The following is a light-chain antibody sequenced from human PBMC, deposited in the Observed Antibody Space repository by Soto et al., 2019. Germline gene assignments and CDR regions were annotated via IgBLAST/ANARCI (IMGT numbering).Light chain of an antibody. V-gene: IGKV1-39*01. J-gene: IGKJ2*01. Sequence: DIQMTQSPSSLSASVGDRVTITCRASQSIAYYLNWFQQKPGKAPKLLIYAASSLQSGVPSRFSGSGSGTDFTLTINSLQPDDFATYYCQQSSNSPMYTFGQGTKLYVK. CDR2: AAS. CDR1: QSIAYY. CDR3: QQSSNSPMYT.